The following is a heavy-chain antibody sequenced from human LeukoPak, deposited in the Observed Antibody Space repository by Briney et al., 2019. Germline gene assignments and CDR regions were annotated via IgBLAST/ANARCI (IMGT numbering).Heavy chain of an antibody. CDR3: LGYSGYDYRGSPFDY. CDR2: IYHSGST. Sequence: SETLSLTCAVSGGSISSSNWWSWVRQPPGKGLEWIGEIYHSGSTNYNPSLKSRVTISVDKSKNQFSLKLSSVTAADTAVYYCLGYSGYDYRGSPFDYWGQGTLVTVSS. V-gene: IGHV4-4*02. D-gene: IGHD5-12*01. CDR1: GGSISSSNW. J-gene: IGHJ4*02.